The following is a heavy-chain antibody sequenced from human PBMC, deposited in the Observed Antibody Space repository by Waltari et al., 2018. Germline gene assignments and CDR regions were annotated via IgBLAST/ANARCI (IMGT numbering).Heavy chain of an antibody. V-gene: IGHV4-59*01. Sequence: QLQLQESGPGLVKPSETLSLTCTVSGGSISSYYWSWIRQPPGKGLEWIGYIYYSGSTNYNPSLKSRVTISVDTSKNQFSLKLSSVTAADTAVYYCARGTLPIAAGYYYYYGMDVWGQGTTVTVSS. CDR1: GGSISSYY. CDR2: IYYSGST. D-gene: IGHD6-13*01. J-gene: IGHJ6*02. CDR3: ARGTLPIAAGYYYYYGMDV.